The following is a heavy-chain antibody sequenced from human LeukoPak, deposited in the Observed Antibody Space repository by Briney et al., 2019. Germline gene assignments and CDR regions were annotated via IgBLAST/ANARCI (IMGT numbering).Heavy chain of an antibody. CDR3: AKPPPKTYYDSSGYS. V-gene: IGHV3-23*01. D-gene: IGHD3-22*01. CDR1: GFTFKNFV. Sequence: GGSLRLSCAASGFTFKNFVMTWVRQAPGQGLDWVSAISGNTGATYYADSVKGRFTISRDNSKNTLYLQMNSLRAEDTAVYYCAKPPPKTYYDSSGYSWGQGTLVTVSS. CDR2: ISGNTGAT. J-gene: IGHJ4*02.